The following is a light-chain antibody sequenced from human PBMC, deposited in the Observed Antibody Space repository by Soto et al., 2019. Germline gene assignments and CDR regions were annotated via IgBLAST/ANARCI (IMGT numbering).Light chain of an antibody. J-gene: IGKJ1*01. Sequence: DIQMTQSPSTLSASVGDRVTITCRASQSISSWLAWYQQKPGKAPKFLIYDASSLESGVPSRFIGSGSGTEFTLTISSLQIDDFATYYCQQYNSYSPTFGQGTRVEIK. V-gene: IGKV1-5*01. CDR3: QQYNSYSPT. CDR2: DAS. CDR1: QSISSW.